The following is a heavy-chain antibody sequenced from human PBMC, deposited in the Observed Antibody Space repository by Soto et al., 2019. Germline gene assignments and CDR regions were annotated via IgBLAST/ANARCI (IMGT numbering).Heavy chain of an antibody. CDR1: GGSITSSY. J-gene: IGHJ6*02. CDR3: ARGEDAFFYYGLDV. CDR2: IYDTGISGYTPST. V-gene: IGHV4-59*01. Sequence: PSETLSLTCTVSGGSITSSYWSWIRRPPGKGLEWIAYIYDTGISGYTPSTSYNPSLKSRVTMSVDTSKSQYSLKLTSVTAADTGGYYCARGEDAFFYYGLDVWGQGITVTVSS.